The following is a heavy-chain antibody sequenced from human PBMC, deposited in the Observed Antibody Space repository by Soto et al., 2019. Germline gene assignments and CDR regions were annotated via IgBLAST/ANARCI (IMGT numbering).Heavy chain of an antibody. CDR1: GFTFSSYA. J-gene: IGHJ4*02. D-gene: IGHD6-6*01. Sequence: GGSLRLSCAASGFTFSSYAMSWVRQAPGKGLEWVSGISGSGGSTYYSGSVKGRFTISRDNPKNTLYLQMNSLRAEDTAAYYCAKGVAARPDYFDYWGQGTLVTVSS. CDR2: ISGSGGST. CDR3: AKGVAARPDYFDY. V-gene: IGHV3-23*01.